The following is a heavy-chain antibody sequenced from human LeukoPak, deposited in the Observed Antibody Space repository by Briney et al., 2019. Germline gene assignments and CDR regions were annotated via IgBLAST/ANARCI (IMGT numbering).Heavy chain of an antibody. CDR2: ISGSGATT. CDR1: GFTFSNFA. D-gene: IGHD6-25*01. Sequence: PGGSLRLSCAVSGFTFSNFAMSWVRQAPGKGLEWVSAISGSGATTYYVDSVKGRFTISRDNSKNTLYLQMNSLRADDTAVYFCAKRAANGQTYYFDYWGQGTLVTVSS. J-gene: IGHJ4*02. CDR3: AKRAANGQTYYFDY. V-gene: IGHV3-23*01.